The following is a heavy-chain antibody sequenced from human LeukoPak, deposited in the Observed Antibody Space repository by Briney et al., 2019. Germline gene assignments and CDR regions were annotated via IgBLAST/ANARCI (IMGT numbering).Heavy chain of an antibody. V-gene: IGHV7-4-1*02. CDR2: INTNTGNP. D-gene: IGHD2-15*01. CDR3: ARSGFVVVVAATLYYYYMDV. CDR1: GYTFTSYA. J-gene: IGHJ6*03. Sequence: ASVKVSCKASGYTFTSYAMNWVRQAPGQGLEWMGWINTNTGNPTYAQGFTGRFVFSLDTSVSTAYLQISSLKAEDTAVYYCARSGFVVVVAATLYYYYMDVWGKETTVTVSS.